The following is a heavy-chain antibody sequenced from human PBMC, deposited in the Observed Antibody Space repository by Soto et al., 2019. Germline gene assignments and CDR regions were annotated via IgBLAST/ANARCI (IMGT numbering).Heavy chain of an antibody. D-gene: IGHD3-22*01. CDR3: ARQIGIVVSGLNWFDP. Sequence: SETLSLTCTVSGGSISSYYWSWIRQPPGKGLEWIGYIYHSGSTNYNPSLKSRVTISVDTSRNQFSLKLSSVTAADTAVYYCARQIGIVVSGLNWFDPWGQGTLVT. CDR2: IYHSGST. V-gene: IGHV4-59*08. CDR1: GGSISSYY. J-gene: IGHJ5*02.